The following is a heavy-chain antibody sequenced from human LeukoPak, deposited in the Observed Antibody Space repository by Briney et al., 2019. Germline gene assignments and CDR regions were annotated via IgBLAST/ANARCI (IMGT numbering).Heavy chain of an antibody. CDR2: INPNSGGT. CDR3: AIDQAAYCSGGSCYTKWGVENAFDS. D-gene: IGHD2-15*01. Sequence: AASVKVSCKASGYTFTRYYMLWVRQAPGQGHEWMGWINPNSGGTKYEQKFQGRVTMTRDTSISTASMELSRLRSEDTAVYYCAIDQAAYCSGGSCYTKWGVENAFDSWGQGTMVTVSS. J-gene: IGHJ3*02. CDR1: GYTFTRYY. V-gene: IGHV1-2*02.